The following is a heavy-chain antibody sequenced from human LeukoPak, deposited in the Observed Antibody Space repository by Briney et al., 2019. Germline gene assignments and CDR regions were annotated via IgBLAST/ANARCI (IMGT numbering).Heavy chain of an antibody. D-gene: IGHD6-13*01. CDR3: ARLGMIQAYSTEDY. J-gene: IGHJ4*02. CDR1: GFSFNTFA. CDR2: ISNDGNNQ. V-gene: IGHV3-30*03. Sequence: GRSLRLSCVASGFSFNTFAMDWVRQAPGKGLEWVAGISNDGNNQYYVDSVKGRFTISRDNSKNTLYLQMNSLRAEDTAVYYCARLGMIQAYSTEDYWGQGTLVTVSS.